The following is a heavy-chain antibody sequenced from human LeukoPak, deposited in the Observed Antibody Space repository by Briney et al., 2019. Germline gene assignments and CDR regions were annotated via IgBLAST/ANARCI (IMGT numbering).Heavy chain of an antibody. J-gene: IGHJ4*02. CDR1: GGSITSGSYY. Sequence: TLSLTCSVSGGSITSGSYYWSWIRQPAGKGLEWIGRVYLSGSTNDNPSLKSRVTISADTSKNQFFLKLSSVTAADTAVYYCARFRRVGAGDYWGQGTLVTVSS. CDR2: VYLSGST. V-gene: IGHV4-61*02. D-gene: IGHD3-16*01. CDR3: ARFRRVGAGDY.